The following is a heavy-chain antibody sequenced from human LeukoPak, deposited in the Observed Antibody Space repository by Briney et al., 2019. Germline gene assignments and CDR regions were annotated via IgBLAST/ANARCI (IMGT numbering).Heavy chain of an antibody. CDR3: ARDGGYSGYDYLAVGYYFDY. J-gene: IGHJ4*02. Sequence: SETLSLTCTVSGGSISSYYWSWIRQPAGKGLEWIGRIYTRGSTNYNPSLKSRVTMSVDTSKNQFSLKLSSVTAADTAVYYCARDGGYSGYDYLAVGYYFDYWGQGTLVTVSS. CDR1: GGSISSYY. D-gene: IGHD5-12*01. V-gene: IGHV4-4*07. CDR2: IYTRGST.